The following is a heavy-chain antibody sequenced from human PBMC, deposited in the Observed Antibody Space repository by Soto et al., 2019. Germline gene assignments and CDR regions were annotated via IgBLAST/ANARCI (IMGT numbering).Heavy chain of an antibody. J-gene: IGHJ4*02. CDR2: INPNSGGT. CDR1: GYTFTGYY. D-gene: IGHD3-22*01. CDR3: SIAVLDYYDSSGYGFDY. Sequence: ASVKVSCKASGYTFTGYYMHWVRQAPGQGLEWMGWINPNSGGTNYAQKFQDWVTMTRDTSISTAYMELSRLRSDDTAVYYCSIAVLDYYDSSGYGFDYWGQGTLVTVSS. V-gene: IGHV1-2*04.